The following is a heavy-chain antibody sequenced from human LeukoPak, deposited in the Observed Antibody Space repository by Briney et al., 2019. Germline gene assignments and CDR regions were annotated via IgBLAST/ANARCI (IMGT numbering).Heavy chain of an antibody. J-gene: IGHJ5*02. D-gene: IGHD3-3*02. Sequence: GGSLRLSCAASGFTFSGSAIHWVRQSSGKGLEWVGHIDKTDNFYATTSAASVTGRFTISRDDSKNTAYLQMGSLRAEDMAVYYCARSIFGVVNWFDPWGQGTLVTVSS. CDR1: GFTFSGSA. CDR3: ARSIFGVVNWFDP. V-gene: IGHV3-73*01. CDR2: IDKTDNFYAT.